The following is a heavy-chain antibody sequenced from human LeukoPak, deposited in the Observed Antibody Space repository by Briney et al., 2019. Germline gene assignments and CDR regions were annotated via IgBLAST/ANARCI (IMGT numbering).Heavy chain of an antibody. Sequence: GESLKISCKHSEYSFPNYCIGWVRQMPGKGLEWMAIIYPGDSDTKYSPSFQDQVTISADKSINTAYLHWRSLKASDAAMYYCARLSMIDTFDIWGLGTVVTVSS. CDR3: ARLSMIDTFDI. D-gene: IGHD3-22*01. J-gene: IGHJ3*02. CDR2: IYPGDSDT. CDR1: EYSFPNYC. V-gene: IGHV5-51*01.